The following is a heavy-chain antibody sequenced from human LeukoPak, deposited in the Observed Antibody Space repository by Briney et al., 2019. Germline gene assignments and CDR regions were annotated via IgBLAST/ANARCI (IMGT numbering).Heavy chain of an antibody. CDR1: GYTFTNYY. J-gene: IGHJ4*02. Sequence: ASVKVSCKASGYTFTNYYMHWVRQAPGQGLEWMGIIGGSTSYAQKFQGRVTMTRDMSTRTVYMELSSLRSEDTAVYYCARDSGYSGYDHIRGDYWGQGTLVTVSP. D-gene: IGHD5-12*01. CDR2: IGGST. CDR3: ARDSGYSGYDHIRGDY. V-gene: IGHV1-46*01.